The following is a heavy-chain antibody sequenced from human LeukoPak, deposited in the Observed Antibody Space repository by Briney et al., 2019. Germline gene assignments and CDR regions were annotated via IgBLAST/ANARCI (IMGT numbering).Heavy chain of an antibody. D-gene: IGHD2-2*01. V-gene: IGHV3-48*01. Sequence: GGSLRLSCAASGFTFSSYSMNWVRQAPGKGLEWVSYISSSSSTIYYADSVKGRFTISRDNAKNSLYLQMNSLRAEDTAVYYCARDVEVVPAARWGAFDIWGQGTMVTVSS. CDR2: ISSSSSTI. CDR3: ARDVEVVPAARWGAFDI. J-gene: IGHJ3*02. CDR1: GFTFSSYS.